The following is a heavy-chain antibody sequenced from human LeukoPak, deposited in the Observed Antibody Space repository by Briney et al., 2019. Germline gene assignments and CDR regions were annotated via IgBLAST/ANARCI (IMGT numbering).Heavy chain of an antibody. CDR2: MNPNSGNT. Sequence: ASVKVSCKASGFTFTSYDINWVRQATGQGLEWMGWMNPNSGNTGYAQKFQGRVTMTRNTSISTAYMELSSLRSEDTAVYYCARAGGYCGRISCPYYFDYWGQGSLVAVSS. V-gene: IGHV1-8*01. D-gene: IGHD2-15*01. J-gene: IGHJ4*02. CDR3: ARAGGYCGRISCPYYFDY. CDR1: GFTFTSYD.